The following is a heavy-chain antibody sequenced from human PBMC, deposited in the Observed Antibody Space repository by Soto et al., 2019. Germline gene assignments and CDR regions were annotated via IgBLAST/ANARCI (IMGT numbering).Heavy chain of an antibody. D-gene: IGHD5-12*01. CDR1: GGAFSRYA. V-gene: IGHV1-69*01. J-gene: IGHJ3*02. CDR3: ARDYEYQILDFAALDI. CDR2: SFPMYGTP. Sequence: QVLLVQSGAEVKKPGSSVKVSCKASGGAFSRYAISWVRQAPGQGLEWVGGSFPMYGTPVYAQKLQGRVTLTADEATTTAYMELSGLRYEDTAFSYCARDYEYQILDFAALDIWGQGTMVTVSS.